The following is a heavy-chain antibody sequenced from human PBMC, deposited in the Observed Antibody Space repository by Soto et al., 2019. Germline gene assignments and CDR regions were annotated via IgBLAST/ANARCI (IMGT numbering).Heavy chain of an antibody. CDR3: ARDRLVPYGYGMDV. Sequence: QMQLVESGGGVVQPGRSLRLSCAASGFTFRNYGIHWVRQAPGKGLEWVALIWFDGSKKYYVDSVKGRFAVSRDNSKNTLYLQMNSLRVEDTAVYYCARDRLVPYGYGMDVWGQGTTVTVSS. V-gene: IGHV3-33*01. J-gene: IGHJ6*02. CDR1: GFTFRNYG. CDR2: IWFDGSKK. D-gene: IGHD2-2*01.